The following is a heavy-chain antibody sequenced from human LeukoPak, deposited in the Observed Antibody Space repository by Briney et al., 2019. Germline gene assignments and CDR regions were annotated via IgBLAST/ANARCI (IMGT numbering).Heavy chain of an antibody. CDR1: GYTFTSYY. Sequence: VASAKVSCKASGYTFTSYYMHWVRQAPGQGLEWMGIINPSGGSTSYAQKFQGRVTMTRDTSTSTVYMELSSLRSEDTAVYYCARGHKYYDFWSGYAFDIWGQGTMVTVSS. CDR3: ARGHKYYDFWSGYAFDI. CDR2: INPSGGST. V-gene: IGHV1-46*01. J-gene: IGHJ3*02. D-gene: IGHD3-3*01.